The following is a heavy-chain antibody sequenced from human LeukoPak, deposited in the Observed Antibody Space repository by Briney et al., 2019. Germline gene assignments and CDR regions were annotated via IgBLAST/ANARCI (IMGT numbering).Heavy chain of an antibody. J-gene: IGHJ3*02. Sequence: SETLSLTCTVSGGSISSYYWGWIRQPPGKGLEWIANIHYSGSTNYNPSLKSRVTISKDTSKNQFFLKLTSVSAADTAVYYCARFVGSSWLAFDIWGQGTMVTVSA. D-gene: IGHD6-13*01. CDR2: IHYSGST. CDR1: GGSISSYY. V-gene: IGHV4-59*01. CDR3: ARFVGSSWLAFDI.